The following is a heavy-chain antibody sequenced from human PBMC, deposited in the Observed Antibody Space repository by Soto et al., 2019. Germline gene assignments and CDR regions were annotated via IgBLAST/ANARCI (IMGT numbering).Heavy chain of an antibody. J-gene: IGHJ4*02. D-gene: IGHD6-19*01. CDR3: ARDPYISGCYGWVDY. CDR1: GFTFSTYA. CDR2: KWYDGSIK. Sequence: QVQLVESGGGVVQPGRSLRLSCAASGFTFSTYAMHWVRQAPGKGLEWVAVKWYDGSIKYYAYSVKGRFTISRDNSKNTLYLQMNSRRGEDTAVYYCARDPYISGCYGWVDYWGQGTLLTVSS. V-gene: IGHV3-33*01.